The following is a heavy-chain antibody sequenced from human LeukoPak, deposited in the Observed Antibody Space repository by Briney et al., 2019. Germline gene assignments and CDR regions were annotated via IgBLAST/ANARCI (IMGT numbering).Heavy chain of an antibody. CDR1: GFTFTSSA. Sequence: AASVKVSCKASGFTFTSSAMQWVRQARGQRLEWIGWIVVGSGNTNYAQKSQERVTITRDMSTSTAYMELSSLRSEDTAVYYCAAGYYDSSGLRYYYMDVWGKGTTVTVSS. CDR2: IVVGSGNT. V-gene: IGHV1-58*02. CDR3: AAGYYDSSGLRYYYMDV. J-gene: IGHJ6*03. D-gene: IGHD3-22*01.